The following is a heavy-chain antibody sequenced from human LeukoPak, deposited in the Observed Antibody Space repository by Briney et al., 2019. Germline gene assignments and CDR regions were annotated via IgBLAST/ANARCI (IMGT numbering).Heavy chain of an antibody. CDR3: AKSQGNRYFDL. CDR2: IYYSGST. J-gene: IGHJ2*01. Sequence: SETLSLTCTVSGDSISSYYWSWIRQPPGKGLEWIGCIYYSGSTNYNPSLKSRVTISVDTSKNQFSLKLSSVTAADTAVYYCAKSQGNRYFDLWGRGTLVTVSS. V-gene: IGHV4-59*08. CDR1: GDSISSYY.